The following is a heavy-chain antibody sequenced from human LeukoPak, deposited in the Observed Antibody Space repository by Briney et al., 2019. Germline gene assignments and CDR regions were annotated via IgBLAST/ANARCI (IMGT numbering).Heavy chain of an antibody. Sequence: GASVKVSCKASGYTFTSYDINWVRQAPGQRLEWMGWINAGNGNTKYSQKFQGRVTITRDTSASTAYMELSSLRSEDTAVYYCARAGTGGGNFKVTNAFDIWGQGTMVTVSS. D-gene: IGHD4-23*01. CDR3: ARAGTGGGNFKVTNAFDI. CDR2: INAGNGNT. V-gene: IGHV1-3*01. J-gene: IGHJ3*02. CDR1: GYTFTSYD.